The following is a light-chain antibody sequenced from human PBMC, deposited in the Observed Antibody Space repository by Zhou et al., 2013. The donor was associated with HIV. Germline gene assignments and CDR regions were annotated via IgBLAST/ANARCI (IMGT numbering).Light chain of an antibody. CDR2: KGS. V-gene: IGKV1-5*03. CDR1: QSISHW. Sequence: DIQMTQSPATLSAFVGDRVAITCRASQSISHWLAWYQQKPGSAPKLLIYKGSTLESGVPSRFSGSGSGTEFTLVITSLQAEDVGTYFCQKYDSGPRTFGPGTKVE. J-gene: IGKJ1*01. CDR3: QKYDSGPRT.